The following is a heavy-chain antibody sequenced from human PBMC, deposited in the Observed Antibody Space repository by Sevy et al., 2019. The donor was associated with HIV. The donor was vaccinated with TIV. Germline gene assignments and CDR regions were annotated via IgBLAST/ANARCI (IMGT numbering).Heavy chain of an antibody. D-gene: IGHD3-22*01. CDR2: VYYSGST. V-gene: IGHV4-31*03. Sequence: SETLSLTCTVSGGSFTSGDYYWSWIRQHPGEGLEWIGYVYYSGSTYYNPSLKSRVTISVDTSKNQFSLKLSSVTAADTAVYYCARFSFYDNAWFDPWGQGTLVTVSS. J-gene: IGHJ5*02. CDR3: ARFSFYDNAWFDP. CDR1: GGSFTSGDYY.